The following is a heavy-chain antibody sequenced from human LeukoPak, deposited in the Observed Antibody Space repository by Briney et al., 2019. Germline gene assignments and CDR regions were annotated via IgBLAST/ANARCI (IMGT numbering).Heavy chain of an antibody. J-gene: IGHJ6*02. D-gene: IGHD1-1*01. V-gene: IGHV3-11*01. Sequence: GGSLRLSCAASGFTFSDYYMSWIRQAPGKGLEWVSYISSSGSTIYYADSVKGRFTISRDNAKNSLYLQMNSLRAEDTAVYYCARDEEQLERRSNYYYGMDVWGQGTTVTVSS. CDR3: ARDEEQLERRSNYYYGMDV. CDR1: GFTFSDYY. CDR2: ISSSGSTI.